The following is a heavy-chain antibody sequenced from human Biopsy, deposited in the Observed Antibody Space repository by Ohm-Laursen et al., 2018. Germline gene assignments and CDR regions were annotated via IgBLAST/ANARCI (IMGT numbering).Heavy chain of an antibody. Sequence: TQTLTLTRSFSGFSLSSTGMRISWVRQPPGTALECLGRIDWDDDKFYSPSLETRLSLSKDTTTNQVVLTLTDVDPEDTATYYCARTRAHNFGALEFWGQGILVTVSS. CDR3: ARTRAHNFGALEF. J-gene: IGHJ4*01. CDR1: GFSLSSTGMR. V-gene: IGHV2-70*04. D-gene: IGHD1-1*01. CDR2: IDWDDDK.